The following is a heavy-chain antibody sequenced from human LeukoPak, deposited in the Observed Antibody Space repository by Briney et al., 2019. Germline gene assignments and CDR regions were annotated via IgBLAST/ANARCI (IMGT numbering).Heavy chain of an antibody. V-gene: IGHV5-51*01. D-gene: IGHD3-22*01. CDR2: IYPGDSDT. CDR3: AKQIEGRPYYFDY. CDR1: GSRFTSYW. Sequence: GESLKISCKGSGSRFTSYWIGWVRQMPGKGLEWMGVIYPGDSDTRYTPSFQGQVTISADKSISTAYLQWSSLKASDTAMYYCAKQIEGRPYYFDYWGQGTLVTVSS. J-gene: IGHJ4*02.